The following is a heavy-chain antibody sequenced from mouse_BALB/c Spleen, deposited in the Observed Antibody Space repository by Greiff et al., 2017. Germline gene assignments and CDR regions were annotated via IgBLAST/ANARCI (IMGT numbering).Heavy chain of an antibody. CDR2: ISYSGST. CDR3: ARVPPTGAMDY. CDR1: GYSITSDYA. Sequence: EVQLVESGPGLVKPSQSLSLTCTVTGYSITSDYAWNWIRQFPGNKLEWMGYISYSGSTSYNPSLKSRISITRDTSKNQFFLQLNSVTTEDTATYYCARVPPTGAMDYWGQGTSVTVSS. J-gene: IGHJ4*01. V-gene: IGHV3-2*02.